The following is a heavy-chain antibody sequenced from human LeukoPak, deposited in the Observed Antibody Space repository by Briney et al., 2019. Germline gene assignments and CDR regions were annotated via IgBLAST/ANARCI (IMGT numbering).Heavy chain of an antibody. Sequence: PSETLSLTCTVSGGSISSYYWSWIRQPPGKGLEWFGYIYYSGGTNYNPSLKSRVTISVDTSKNQFSLKLSSVTAADTAVYYCARHAVGGGNLFDYWGQGTLVTVSS. CDR1: GGSISSYY. J-gene: IGHJ4*02. D-gene: IGHD4-23*01. CDR3: ARHAVGGGNLFDY. V-gene: IGHV4-59*08. CDR2: IYYSGGT.